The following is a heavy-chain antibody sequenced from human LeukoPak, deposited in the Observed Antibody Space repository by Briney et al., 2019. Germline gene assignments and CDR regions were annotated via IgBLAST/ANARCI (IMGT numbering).Heavy chain of an antibody. V-gene: IGHV1-69*06. J-gene: IGHJ4*02. Sequence: ASVKVSCKASGGTFSSYAISWVRQAPGQGLGWMGGIIPIFGTANYAQKFQGRVTITADKSTSTAYMELSRLRSDDTAVYYCARGWSRYSSGWKYYFDYWGQGTLVTVSS. CDR1: GGTFSSYA. CDR3: ARGWSRYSSGWKYYFDY. D-gene: IGHD6-19*01. CDR2: IIPIFGTA.